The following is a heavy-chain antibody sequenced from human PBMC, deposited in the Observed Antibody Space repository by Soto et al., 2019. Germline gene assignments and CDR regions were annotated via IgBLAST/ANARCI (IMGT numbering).Heavy chain of an antibody. Sequence: GGSLRLSCAASGFTFSSYAMHWVRQAPGKGLEWVAVISYDGSNKYYVDSVKGRFSISRDNSKNTLYLQMNSLRAEDTAVYYCAREIERLLGYWGQGTLVTVSS. CDR1: GFTFSSYA. CDR3: AREIERLLGY. CDR2: ISYDGSNK. V-gene: IGHV3-30-3*01. J-gene: IGHJ4*02. D-gene: IGHD3-3*01.